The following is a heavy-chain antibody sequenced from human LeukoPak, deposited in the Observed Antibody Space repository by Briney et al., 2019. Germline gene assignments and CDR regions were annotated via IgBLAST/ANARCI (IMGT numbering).Heavy chain of an antibody. CDR1: GYAFTSYY. V-gene: IGHV1-46*01. CDR3: VRGASSIAALNPFWYFDL. CDR2: INPSGGST. Sequence: ASVKVSCKASGYAFTSYYMHWVRQGPGQGLEWMGIINPSGGSTSYAQKFQGRVTMTRDTSTNTVYMELSSLRSEDTAVFYCVRGASSIAALNPFWYFDLWGRGTLVTVSS. J-gene: IGHJ2*01. D-gene: IGHD6-6*01.